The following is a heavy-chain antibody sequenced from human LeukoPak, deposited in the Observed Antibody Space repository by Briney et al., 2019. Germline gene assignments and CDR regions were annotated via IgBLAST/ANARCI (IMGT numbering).Heavy chain of an antibody. CDR1: GGSISNYY. CDR3: ARQDSGSCLTPFDY. Sequence: PSETLSLTCTVSGGSISNYYWSWIRQPPGKGLEWIGYIYYSGSTKYNSSLKSRVTISVDTSKNQFSLKVRSVTAADTAVYYCARQDSGSCLTPFDYWGQGTLVTVSS. CDR2: IYYSGST. D-gene: IGHD1-26*01. V-gene: IGHV4-59*08. J-gene: IGHJ4*02.